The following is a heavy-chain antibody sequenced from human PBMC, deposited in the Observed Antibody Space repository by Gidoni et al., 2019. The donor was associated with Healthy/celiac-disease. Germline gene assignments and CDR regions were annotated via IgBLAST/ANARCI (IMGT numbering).Heavy chain of an antibody. V-gene: IGHV5-51*01. CDR2: IYPGDSDT. CDR1: GYSFTSDW. D-gene: IGHD3-10*01. Sequence: EVQLVQSGAEVKKPGESLKISCKGSGYSFTSDWIGWVRQMPGKGLEWMGIIYPGDSDTRYSPSFQGQVTISADKSISTAYLQWSSLKASDTAMYYCARAMVRGVIITATPFDYWGQGTLVTVSS. CDR3: ARAMVRGVIITATPFDY. J-gene: IGHJ4*02.